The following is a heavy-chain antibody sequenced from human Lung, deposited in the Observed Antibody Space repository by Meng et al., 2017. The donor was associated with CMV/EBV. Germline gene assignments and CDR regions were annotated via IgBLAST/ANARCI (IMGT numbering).Heavy chain of an antibody. V-gene: IGHV1-2*04. D-gene: IGHD1-1*01. CDR1: GYTFTGYY. CDR3: ARGRYELIWGLFDP. CDR2: INPNTGGT. Sequence: QVQVVQAGAEVKKPGASMKVSCKASGYTFTGYYIHWVRQDPGQGLEWMGWINPNTGGTKYAQKFQGWVTLTRDTSISTAYMELSRLRSDDTAVYYCARGRYELIWGLFDPWGQGTLVTVSS. J-gene: IGHJ5*02.